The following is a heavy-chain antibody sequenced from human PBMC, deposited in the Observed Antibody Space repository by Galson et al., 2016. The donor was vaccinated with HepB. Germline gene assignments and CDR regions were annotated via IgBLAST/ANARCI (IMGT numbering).Heavy chain of an antibody. CDR1: GYTFTSYY. D-gene: IGHD5-18*01. CDR3: ASDPRQWQRGYNYGFEY. J-gene: IGHJ4*02. CDR2: INPSGGRT. Sequence: SVKVSCKASGYTFTSYYMHWVRQAPGQGLEWMGMINPSGGRTSYAQKFQGRVTMTRDTSTSTVYMELSSLRSEDTAVYYCASDPRQWQRGYNYGFEYWGQGTLVSVSS. V-gene: IGHV1-46*01.